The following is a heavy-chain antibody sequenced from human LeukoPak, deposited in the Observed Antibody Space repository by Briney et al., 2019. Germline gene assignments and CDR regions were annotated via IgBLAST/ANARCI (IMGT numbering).Heavy chain of an antibody. J-gene: IGHJ4*02. Sequence: ASVKVSCKASGYTFTNFDINWVRQATGQGLEWMGWMNPNSGNTGYAQKFQGRVTMTRNTSISTAYMELSSLRSEDTAVYYCASWGPRQGDDYVWGSYRYPFDYWGQGTLVTVSS. CDR1: GYTFTNFD. CDR2: MNPNSGNT. CDR3: ASWGPRQGDDYVWGSYRYPFDY. V-gene: IGHV1-8*02. D-gene: IGHD3-16*02.